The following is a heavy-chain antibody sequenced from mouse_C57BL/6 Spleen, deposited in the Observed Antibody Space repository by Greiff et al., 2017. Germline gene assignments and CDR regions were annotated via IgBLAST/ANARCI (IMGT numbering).Heavy chain of an antibody. CDR1: GYTFTSYW. CDR2: IDPSDSET. J-gene: IGHJ3*01. V-gene: IGHV1-52*01. Sequence: QVQLKQPGAELVRPGSSVKLSCKASGYTFTSYWMHWVKQRPIQGLEWIGNIDPSDSETHYNQKFKDKATLTVDKSSSTAYMQLSSLTSEDSAVYYCARSGGYPGAYWGQGTLVTVSA. CDR3: ARSGGYPGAY. D-gene: IGHD2-2*01.